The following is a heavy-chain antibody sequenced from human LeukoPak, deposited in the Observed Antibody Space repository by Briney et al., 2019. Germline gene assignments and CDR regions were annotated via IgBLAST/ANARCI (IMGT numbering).Heavy chain of an antibody. CDR1: GFTFSSYW. Sequence: GGSLRLSCAASGFTFSSYWMSWVRQPPGKGLEWVATIKQDGSERYYVDSVKGRFTISRDNAKNSLYLQINSLRADETAVYYCARDLSTTPPAYWGQGTLVTVSS. V-gene: IGHV3-7*03. CDR3: ARDLSTTPPAY. D-gene: IGHD1-1*01. J-gene: IGHJ4*02. CDR2: IKQDGSER.